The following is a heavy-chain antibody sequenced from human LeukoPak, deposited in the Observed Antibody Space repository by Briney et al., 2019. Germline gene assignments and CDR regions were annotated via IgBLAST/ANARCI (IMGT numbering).Heavy chain of an antibody. V-gene: IGHV3-23*01. CDR3: AKGTSALGTYYSAWNY. CDR1: GFTFSSYA. D-gene: IGHD3-10*01. Sequence: GGSLRLSCAASGFTFSSYAMSWVRQAPGKGLEWVSTITGSGESTYYADSVKGRFTISRDSSKNTLYLQMNSLRAEDTAVYYCAKGTSALGTYYSAWNYWGQGTLVTVSS. CDR2: ITGSGEST. J-gene: IGHJ4*02.